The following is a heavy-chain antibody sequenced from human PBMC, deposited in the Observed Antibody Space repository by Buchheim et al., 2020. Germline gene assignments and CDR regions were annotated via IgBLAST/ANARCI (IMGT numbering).Heavy chain of an antibody. CDR2: ISYDGSNK. D-gene: IGHD5-18*01. J-gene: IGHJ6*02. V-gene: IGHV3-30*18. CDR1: GFTFSSYG. CDR3: AKDGPDGIQLWLPPYYYYYGMDV. Sequence: QEQLVESGGGVVQPGRSLRLSCAASGFTFSSYGMHWVRQAPGKGLEWVAVISYDGSNKYYADSVKGRFTISRDNSKNTLYLQMNSLRAEDTAVYYCAKDGPDGIQLWLPPYYYYYGMDVWGQGTT.